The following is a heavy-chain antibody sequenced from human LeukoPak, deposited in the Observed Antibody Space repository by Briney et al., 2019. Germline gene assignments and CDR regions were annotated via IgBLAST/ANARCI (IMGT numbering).Heavy chain of an antibody. Sequence: ASVKVSCKVSGYTLTELSMHWVRQAPGKGLEWMGGFDPEDGETIYAQKFQGRVTMTEDTSTDTAYMELSSLRSEDTAVYYCARDPIIAVAGLNWFDPWGQGTLVTVSS. V-gene: IGHV1-24*01. J-gene: IGHJ5*02. CDR2: FDPEDGET. CDR1: GYTLTELS. CDR3: ARDPIIAVAGLNWFDP. D-gene: IGHD6-19*01.